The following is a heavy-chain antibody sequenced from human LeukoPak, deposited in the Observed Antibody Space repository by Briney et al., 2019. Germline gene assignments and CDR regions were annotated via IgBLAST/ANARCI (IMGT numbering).Heavy chain of an antibody. CDR3: ARIRIAAAGSPWFDP. CDR2: IYPGDSDT. CDR1: GYSFTSYW. V-gene: IGHV5-51*01. J-gene: IGHJ5*02. D-gene: IGHD6-13*01. Sequence: GESLKISCKGSGYSFTSYWIGWVRQMPGKGLEWMGIIYPGDSDTRYSPSFQGQVTISADKSVSTAYLQWSSLKASDTPMYYCARIRIAAAGSPWFDPWGQGTLVTVSS.